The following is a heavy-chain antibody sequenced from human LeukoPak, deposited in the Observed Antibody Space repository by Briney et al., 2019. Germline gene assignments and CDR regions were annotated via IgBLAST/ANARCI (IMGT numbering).Heavy chain of an antibody. CDR2: IRSKTVGGTI. Sequence: GESLSLSCAACGFTFTTAWMHEVRQVPGKGLEWVGRIRSKTVGGTIDYAAPVKSRFTISRDDSENTLYLQMNSLKTEDTAVYYCTRDPPPSITGTTGVSDSWGQGTLVTVSS. J-gene: IGHJ4*02. D-gene: IGHD1-7*01. V-gene: IGHV3-15*01. CDR1: GFTFTTAW. CDR3: TRDPPPSITGTTGVSDS.